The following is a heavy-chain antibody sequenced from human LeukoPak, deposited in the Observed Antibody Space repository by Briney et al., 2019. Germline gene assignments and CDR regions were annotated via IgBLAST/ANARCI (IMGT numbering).Heavy chain of an antibody. CDR3: ARVGATGTTSPFDY. D-gene: IGHD1-1*01. J-gene: IGHJ4*02. CDR2: INPNSGGT. CDR1: GYTFTVYY. Sequence: GASVTVSCKASGYTFTVYYIHWVRQAPGQGLEWMGWINPNSGGTNYAQKFQGRVTMTRDTSISTAYMELSRLRSDDTAVYYCARVGATGTTSPFDYWGQGTRVTVSS. V-gene: IGHV1-2*02.